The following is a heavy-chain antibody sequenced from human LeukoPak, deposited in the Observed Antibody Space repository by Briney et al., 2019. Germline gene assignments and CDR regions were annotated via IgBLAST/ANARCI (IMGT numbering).Heavy chain of an antibody. Sequence: SETLSLTCTAPGDSISSSSYYWGWIRQPPGKGLEYIGTIYYTGDAYYNPSLKGRVTISIDTSRKQFSLRLNSVTAADTAVYYCARVESGYYDSFDIWGQGTMVIVSS. CDR3: ARVESGYYDSFDI. V-gene: IGHV4-39*07. CDR1: GDSISSSSYY. D-gene: IGHD3-22*01. CDR2: IYYTGDA. J-gene: IGHJ3*02.